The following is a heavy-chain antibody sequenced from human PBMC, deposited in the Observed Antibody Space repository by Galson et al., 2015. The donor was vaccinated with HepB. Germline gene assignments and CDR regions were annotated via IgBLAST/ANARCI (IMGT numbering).Heavy chain of an antibody. Sequence: SETLSLTCAVSGGSISSSNWWSWVRQPPGKGLEWIGEIYHSGSTNYNPSLKSRVTISVGKSKNQFSLKLSSVTAADTAVYYCAREYDFWSGYYGKDYYYGMDVWGQGTTVTVSS. J-gene: IGHJ6*02. CDR2: IYHSGST. V-gene: IGHV4-4*02. D-gene: IGHD3-3*01. CDR1: GGSISSSNW. CDR3: AREYDFWSGYYGKDYYYGMDV.